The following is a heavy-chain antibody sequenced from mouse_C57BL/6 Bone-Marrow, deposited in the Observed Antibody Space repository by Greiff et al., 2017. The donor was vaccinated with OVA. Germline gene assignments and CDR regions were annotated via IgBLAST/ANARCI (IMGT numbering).Heavy chain of an antibody. CDR3: ARFGDDGYYVGAMDY. V-gene: IGHV1-61*01. Sequence: QVQLQQPGAELVRPGSSVKLSCKASGYTFTSYWMDWVKQRPGQGLEWIGNIYPSDSETHYNQKFKDKATLTVDKSSSTAYMQLSSLTSEDSAVYYCARFGDDGYYVGAMDYWGQGTSVTVSS. CDR2: IYPSDSET. D-gene: IGHD2-3*01. CDR1: GYTFTSYW. J-gene: IGHJ4*01.